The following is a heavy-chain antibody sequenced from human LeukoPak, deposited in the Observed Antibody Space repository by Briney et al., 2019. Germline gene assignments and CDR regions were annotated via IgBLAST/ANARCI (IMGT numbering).Heavy chain of an antibody. D-gene: IGHD2-2*01. CDR2: IQAKVYGWAT. J-gene: IGHJ4*02. CDR1: GFTFGDYA. V-gene: IGHV3-49*04. CDR3: TRAPHPRCSSNGCYLDY. Sequence: GGSLRLSCSTSGFTFGDYAMSWVRQAPGKGLEWVGFIQAKVYGWATKYAASVNGRFSISRDDSKSIANLQMNDLKTEDTAVYYCTRAPHPRCSSNGCYLDYWGQGTLVTVSS.